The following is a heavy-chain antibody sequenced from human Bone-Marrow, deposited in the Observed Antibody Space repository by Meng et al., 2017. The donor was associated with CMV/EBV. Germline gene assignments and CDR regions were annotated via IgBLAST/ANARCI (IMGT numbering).Heavy chain of an antibody. Sequence: SETLSLTCTVSGGSISSYYWSWIRQPPGKGLEWIGYIYYSGSTNYNPSLKSRVTISVDTSKNQFSLKLSSVTAADTAVYYCARARSLVPAAIPHHYYYGMDVWGQRTTVTVSS. CDR1: GGSISSYY. D-gene: IGHD2-2*02. V-gene: IGHV4-59*01. J-gene: IGHJ6*02. CDR2: IYYSGST. CDR3: ARARSLVPAAIPHHYYYGMDV.